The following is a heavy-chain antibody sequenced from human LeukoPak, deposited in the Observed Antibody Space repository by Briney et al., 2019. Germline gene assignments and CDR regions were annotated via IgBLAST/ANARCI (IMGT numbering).Heavy chain of an antibody. Sequence: PSETLSLTCTVSGGSISSSSYYWGWIRQPPGKGLEWIGSIYYSGSTYYNPSLKSRVTISVDTSKNQFSLKLSSVTAADTAVYYCARDWSDFWSGMFDPWGQGTLVTVSS. CDR3: ARDWSDFWSGMFDP. V-gene: IGHV4-39*07. CDR1: GGSISSSSYY. CDR2: IYYSGST. D-gene: IGHD3-3*01. J-gene: IGHJ5*02.